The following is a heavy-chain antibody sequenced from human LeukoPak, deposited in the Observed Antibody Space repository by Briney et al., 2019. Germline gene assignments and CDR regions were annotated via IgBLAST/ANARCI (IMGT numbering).Heavy chain of an antibody. Sequence: GGSLRLSCAASGFTFSNYGMHWVRQAPGKGLEWVAFIRYDGSNKYYADSVKGRFTISRDNSKNTLYLQMNSLRAEDTAVYYCAKDMAVAAAAYYFDYWGQGTLVTVSS. CDR3: AKDMAVAAAAYYFDY. J-gene: IGHJ4*02. D-gene: IGHD6-13*01. CDR2: IRYDGSNK. CDR1: GFTFSNYG. V-gene: IGHV3-30*02.